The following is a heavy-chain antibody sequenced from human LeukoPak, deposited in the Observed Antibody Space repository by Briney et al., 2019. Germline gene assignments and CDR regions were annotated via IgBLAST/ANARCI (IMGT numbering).Heavy chain of an antibody. V-gene: IGHV1-69*05. CDR1: GGTFSSYA. J-gene: IGHJ3*02. CDR2: IIPIFGTA. D-gene: IGHD2-15*01. CDR3: ARGVRYCSGGSCYFLGAFDI. Sequence: ASVKVSCKASGGTFSSYAISWVRQAPGQGLEWMGRIIPIFGTANYAQKFQGRVTITTDESTSTAYMELSSLRAEDTAVYYCARGVRYCSGGSCYFLGAFDIWGQGTMVTVSS.